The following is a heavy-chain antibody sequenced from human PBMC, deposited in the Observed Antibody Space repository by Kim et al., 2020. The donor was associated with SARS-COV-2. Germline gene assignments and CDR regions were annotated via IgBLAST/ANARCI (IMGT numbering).Heavy chain of an antibody. V-gene: IGHV3-48*03. CDR3: ARARXXITXXXXXXXXXQH. CDR2: ISSSGSTI. Sequence: GGSLRLSCAASGFTFSSYEMNWVRQAPGKGLEWVSYISSSGSTIYYADSVKGRFTISRDNAKNSLYLQMNSLRAEDTAVYYCARARXXITXXXXXXXXXQHWGX. J-gene: IGHJ1*01. CDR1: GFTFSSYE. D-gene: IGHD3-3*01.